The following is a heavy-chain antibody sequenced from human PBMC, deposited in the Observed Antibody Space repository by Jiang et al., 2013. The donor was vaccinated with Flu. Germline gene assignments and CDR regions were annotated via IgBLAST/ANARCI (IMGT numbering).Heavy chain of an antibody. D-gene: IGHD3-16*01. J-gene: IGHJ4*02. CDR1: YS. CDR3: ARGFGTSRPIDY. V-gene: IGHV1-3*01. Sequence: YSMHWVRQAPDQRLEWMGWSQRPAMIIQNNSQNFQGRVTIIRDTSASIVYMELSSLRSEDTAVYFCARGFGTSRPIDYWGQGTLVTVSS. CDR2: SQRPAMII.